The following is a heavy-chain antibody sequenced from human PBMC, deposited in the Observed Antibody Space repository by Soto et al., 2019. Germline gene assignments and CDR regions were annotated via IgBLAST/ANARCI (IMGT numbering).Heavy chain of an antibody. CDR3: ARRRAGHDFWSGQRYYYYGMDV. V-gene: IGHV4-39*01. J-gene: IGHJ6*02. CDR2: IYYSGST. D-gene: IGHD3-3*01. CDR1: GGSISSSSYY. Sequence: SETLSLTCTVSGGSISSSSYYWGWIRQPPGKGLEWIGSIYYSGSTYYNPSLKSRVTISVDTSKNQFSLKLSSVTAADSAVYYCARRRAGHDFWSGQRYYYYGMDVWGQGTTVTVSS.